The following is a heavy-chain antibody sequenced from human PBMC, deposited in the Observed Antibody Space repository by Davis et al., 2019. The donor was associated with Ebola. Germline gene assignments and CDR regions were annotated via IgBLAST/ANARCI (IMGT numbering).Heavy chain of an antibody. D-gene: IGHD3-3*01. CDR1: GFTFSSYA. J-gene: IGHJ4*02. V-gene: IGHV3-74*01. Sequence: GESLKISCAASGFTFSSYAMHWVRQAPGKGLVWVSRINGDGSRTTYADSVKGRFTISRDNAKNTLYLQMNSLKTEDTAVYYCAVIWSGYYSLDYWGQGTLVTVSS. CDR2: INGDGSRT. CDR3: AVIWSGYYSLDY.